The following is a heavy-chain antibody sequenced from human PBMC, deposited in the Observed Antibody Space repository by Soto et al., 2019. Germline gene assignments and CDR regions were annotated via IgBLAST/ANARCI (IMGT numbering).Heavy chain of an antibody. CDR3: VKERGPFNDFDI. Sequence: QVQLLDSGGGVVQPGRSLRLSCAASGFAFTNYGMHWVRQAPGKGLEWVAVIWSDGNHKYYADSVKGRFTIPRDNFKNTLSLQMDSLRAEDTAVYYCVKERGPFNDFDIWGQGTMVTVSS. V-gene: IGHV3-33*06. J-gene: IGHJ3*02. CDR2: IWSDGNHK. CDR1: GFAFTNYG.